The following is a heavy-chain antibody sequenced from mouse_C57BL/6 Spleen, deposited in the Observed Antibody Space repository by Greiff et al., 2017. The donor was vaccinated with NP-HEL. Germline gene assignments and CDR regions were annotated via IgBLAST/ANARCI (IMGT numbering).Heavy chain of an antibody. CDR1: GYTFTDYY. D-gene: IGHD1-1*01. V-gene: IGHV1-84*01. Sequence: HLVESGPELVKPGASVKISCKASGYTFTDYYINWVKLRPGQGLEWIGWIYPGSGNTKYNEKFKGKATLTVDTSSSTAYMQLSSLTSEDSAVYFCARGFYYGSSYAMDYWGQGTSVTVSS. CDR2: IYPGSGNT. J-gene: IGHJ4*01. CDR3: ARGFYYGSSYAMDY.